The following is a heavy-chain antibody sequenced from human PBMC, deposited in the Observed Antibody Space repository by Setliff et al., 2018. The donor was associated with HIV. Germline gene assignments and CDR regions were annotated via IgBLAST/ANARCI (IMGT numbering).Heavy chain of an antibody. CDR1: GGSVSGYY. CDR2: IDHSGST. CDR3: ASFRKFQLVGALDY. D-gene: IGHD1-26*01. V-gene: IGHV4-34*01. J-gene: IGHJ4*02. Sequence: SETLSLTCAVYGGSVSGYYWSWIRQPPGKGLEWIGEIDHSGSTNYNPSLKSRVTISVDTSKNQFSLKLSSVTAADTAVYYCASFRKFQLVGALDYWGQGTLVTVSS.